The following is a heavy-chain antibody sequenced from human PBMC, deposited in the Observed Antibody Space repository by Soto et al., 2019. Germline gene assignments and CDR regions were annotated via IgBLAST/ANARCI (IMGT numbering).Heavy chain of an antibody. CDR1: GFTFSRFA. D-gene: IGHD4-4*01. CDR2: FSGPGGGT. V-gene: IGHV3-23*01. CDR3: AKDSNKYSSSLRGRYFDY. J-gene: IGHJ4*02. Sequence: EVQLLESGGGLVHLGGSLRLSCEASGFTFSRFAMSWVRQTPGKGLEWVSTFSGPGGGTYYADYVKGRFTISRDNFKNTLLLQMNSLGAEDTAVYYCAKDSNKYSSSLRGRYFDYWGQGIGVTVSS.